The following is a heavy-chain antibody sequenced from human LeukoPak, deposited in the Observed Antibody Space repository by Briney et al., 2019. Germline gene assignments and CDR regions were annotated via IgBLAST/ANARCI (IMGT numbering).Heavy chain of an antibody. V-gene: IGHV3-21*01. CDR2: ISGSSTYI. CDR1: GFTFTDYA. CDR3: ARRRPDSSGYAFDI. J-gene: IGHJ3*02. D-gene: IGHD3-22*01. Sequence: GGSLRLSCAAFGFTFTDYAMNWVRQAPGKGLEWVSSISGSSTYIYYADSVKGRFTISRDNAKNSLYLQMNSLRDEDTAVYYCARRRPDSSGYAFDIWGQGTMVTVSS.